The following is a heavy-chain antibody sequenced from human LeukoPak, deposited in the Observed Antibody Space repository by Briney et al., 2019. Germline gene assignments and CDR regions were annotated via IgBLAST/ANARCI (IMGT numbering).Heavy chain of an antibody. CDR3: AGRGIVTGYFDF. CDR1: GDSITNSNFY. D-gene: IGHD3-9*01. J-gene: IGHJ4*02. Sequence: PSETLSLTCTVSGDSITNSNFYWGWIRQSPGKGLEWIGSIFHSGSTNYNPSLKSRVTISVDTSKNQFYLGVRSVTAAETALYYCAGRGIVTGYFDFWGRGTLVTVSS. CDR2: IFHSGST. V-gene: IGHV4-39*01.